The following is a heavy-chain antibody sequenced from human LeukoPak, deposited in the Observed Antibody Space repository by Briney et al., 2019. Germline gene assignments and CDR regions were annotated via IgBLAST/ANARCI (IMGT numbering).Heavy chain of an antibody. CDR1: GFTFSSYG. Sequence: GRSLRLSCAASGFTFSSYGMHWVRHAPGKGLEWVAVISYDGSNKYYADSVKGRFTISRDNSKNTLYLQMNSLRAEDTAVYYCAKGGSYDHYFDYWGQGTLVTVSS. CDR3: AKGGSYDHYFDY. D-gene: IGHD1-26*01. V-gene: IGHV3-30*18. CDR2: ISYDGSNK. J-gene: IGHJ4*02.